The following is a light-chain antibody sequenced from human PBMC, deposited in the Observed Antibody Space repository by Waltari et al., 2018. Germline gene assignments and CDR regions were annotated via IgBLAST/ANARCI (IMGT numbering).Light chain of an antibody. CDR3: QQYYTTSPT. CDR2: WAS. CDR1: RSLLYICTNDSY. Sequence: DTVMPYPPVSMALSMGERATINGKPSRSLLYICTNDSYLAWYQQKARPPPKLLISWASIRQSGVPDRFSGSGSGTDFTLTISSLQAEDVSVYYCQQYYTTSPTFGQGTKVEIK. V-gene: IGKV4-1*01. J-gene: IGKJ1*01.